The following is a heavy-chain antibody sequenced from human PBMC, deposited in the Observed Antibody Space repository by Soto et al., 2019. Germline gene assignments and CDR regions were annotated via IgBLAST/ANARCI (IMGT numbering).Heavy chain of an antibody. J-gene: IGHJ4*02. V-gene: IGHV1-8*01. CDR2: MNPNSGNT. CDR1: GYTFTSYD. Sequence: QVQLVQSGAGVKKPGASVKVSCKASGYTFTSYDINWVRQATGQGLEWMGWMNPNSGNTGYAQKVQGRVTMTRNTSISTADMELSSLRSEDTAVYYCARGGPATAMDYLDYWGQGTLVTVSS. D-gene: IGHD2-2*01. CDR3: ARGGPATAMDYLDY.